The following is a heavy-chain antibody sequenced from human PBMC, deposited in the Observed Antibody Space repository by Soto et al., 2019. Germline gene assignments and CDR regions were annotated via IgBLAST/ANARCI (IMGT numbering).Heavy chain of an antibody. J-gene: IGHJ6*03. V-gene: IGHV3-21*01. Sequence: EVQLVESGGGLVKPGGSLRLSCAASGFTFSSYSMNWVRQAPGKGLEWVSSISSSSSYIYYADSVKGRFTISRDNAKNSLYLQMNSLRVEDTAVYYCARPGHYYYYYMDVWGKGTTVTVSS. CDR2: ISSSSSYI. CDR1: GFTFSSYS. CDR3: ARPGHYYYYYMDV.